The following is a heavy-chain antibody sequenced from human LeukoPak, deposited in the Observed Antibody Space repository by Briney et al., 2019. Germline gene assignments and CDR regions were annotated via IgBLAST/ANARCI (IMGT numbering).Heavy chain of an antibody. CDR3: ANIAVAGTFDGPY. D-gene: IGHD6-19*01. CDR2: ISGSGGST. V-gene: IGHV3-23*01. Sequence: GGSLRLSCAASGFTFSSYAMSWVRQAPGKGLEWVSAISGSGGSTYYADSVKGRFTVSKDNSKNTLYLQMNSLRAEDTAVYYCANIAVAGTFDGPYWGQGTLVTVSS. CDR1: GFTFSSYA. J-gene: IGHJ4*02.